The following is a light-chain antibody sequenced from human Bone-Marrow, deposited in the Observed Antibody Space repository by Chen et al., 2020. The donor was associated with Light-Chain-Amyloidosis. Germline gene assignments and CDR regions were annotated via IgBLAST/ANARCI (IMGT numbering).Light chain of an antibody. V-gene: IGKV4-1*01. CDR3: QQYNHWPPIT. J-gene: IGKJ5*01. Sequence: DIVMTQSPDSLAVSLGARATINCKSTQSLLHSTNNKNYLAWYQQKPGQPPKLLIYWASTRESGVPDRFSGSGSGTDFTLTISSLQSEDFAVYYCQQYNHWPPITFGQGTRLVIK. CDR2: WAS. CDR1: QSLLHSTNNKNY.